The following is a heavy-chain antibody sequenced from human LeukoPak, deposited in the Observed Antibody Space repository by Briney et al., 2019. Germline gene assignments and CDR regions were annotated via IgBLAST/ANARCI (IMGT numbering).Heavy chain of an antibody. CDR3: ARGSGDL. CDR2: IYYSEAT. J-gene: IGHJ4*02. Sequence: SETLSLTCTVSGHPLNRGAPYWSWIRQRPGKGLEWIGYIYYSEATLYNPSLRSRVSMSVDMSTNQFSLKLHSVTVADTAKYYCARGSGDLWGQGTLVTVAS. V-gene: IGHV4-31*03. D-gene: IGHD3-3*01. CDR1: GHPLNRGAPY.